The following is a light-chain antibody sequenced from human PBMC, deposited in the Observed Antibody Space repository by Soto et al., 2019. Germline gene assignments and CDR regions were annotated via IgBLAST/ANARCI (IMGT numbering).Light chain of an antibody. CDR1: QPISSW. CDR3: QQYENYWT. Sequence: DIQMTQSPPTLSASVGDRVTITCRASQPISSWLAWYHQKPGKAPKLLIYDASNLESGVPSRFSGSGSGTEFTLTISSLQPEDFGIYYCQQYENYWTSGQGTKVDI. J-gene: IGKJ1*01. CDR2: DAS. V-gene: IGKV1-5*01.